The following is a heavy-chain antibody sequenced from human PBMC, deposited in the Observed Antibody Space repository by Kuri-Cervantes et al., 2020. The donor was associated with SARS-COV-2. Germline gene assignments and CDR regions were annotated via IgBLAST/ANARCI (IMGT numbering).Heavy chain of an antibody. V-gene: IGHV4-39*01. CDR2: IYYSGST. J-gene: IGHJ6*03. CDR3: ARGLASAYQLLFYVYYYYYMDV. CDR1: GGSITSSSYY. Sequence: PETRSLTCTVSGGSITSSSYYWGWIRQPPGKGLEWIGSIYYSGSTHYNPSPKSRVTIAVDTSKNQFSRKVSSVTAADTAVYYCARGLASAYQLLFYVYYYYYMDVWGKGTTVTVSS. D-gene: IGHD2-2*01.